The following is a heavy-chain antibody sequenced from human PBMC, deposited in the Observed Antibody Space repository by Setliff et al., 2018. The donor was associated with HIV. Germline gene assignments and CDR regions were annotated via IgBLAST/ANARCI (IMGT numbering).Heavy chain of an antibody. V-gene: IGHV3-23*01. CDR1: GFTFSSYA. J-gene: IGHJ5*02. Sequence: PGGSLRLSCRASGFTFSSYAMSWVRQAPGKGLEWVTTISGSGGAIHYADSVKGRFTISRDNSKNTVHLQMNSLRAEDTAVYYCARYKWNNWIFGWFDPWGQGTQVTVSS. CDR3: ARYKWNNWIFGWFDP. CDR2: ISGSGGAI. D-gene: IGHD1-20*01.